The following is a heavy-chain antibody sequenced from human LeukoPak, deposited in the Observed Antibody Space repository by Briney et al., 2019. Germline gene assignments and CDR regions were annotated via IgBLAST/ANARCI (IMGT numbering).Heavy chain of an antibody. CDR2: IYYSGST. D-gene: IGHD1-26*01. CDR1: GGSISSSSYY. Sequence: SETLSLTFTVSGGSISSSSYYWGWIRQPPGKGLEWIGSIYYSGSTYYNPSLKSRVTISVDTSKNQFSLKLSSVTAADTAVYYCARDGGDSGALGAFDIWGQGTMVTVSS. J-gene: IGHJ3*02. V-gene: IGHV4-39*07. CDR3: ARDGGDSGALGAFDI.